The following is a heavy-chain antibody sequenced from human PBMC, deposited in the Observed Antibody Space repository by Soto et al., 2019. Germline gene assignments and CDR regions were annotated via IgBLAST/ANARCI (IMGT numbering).Heavy chain of an antibody. D-gene: IGHD6-19*01. V-gene: IGHV1-69*01. CDR1: GGSFSTNE. Sequence: QVHLEQSGAEMKKPGTSVKVSCKASGGSFSTNEIDWVRQAPGQGLEWMGRIFPNVGTADYAQKFQGRLNIIADESTATVFMELSRLSPADTAVYFCARARYSSRWGTFDSWGQGTQVAVSS. CDR3: ARARYSSRWGTFDS. CDR2: IFPNVGTA. J-gene: IGHJ4*02.